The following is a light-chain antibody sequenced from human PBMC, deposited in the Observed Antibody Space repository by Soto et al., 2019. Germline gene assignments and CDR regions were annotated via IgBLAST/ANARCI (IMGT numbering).Light chain of an antibody. Sequence: QSALTQPRSVSGSPGQSVTISCTGTSSDVGSYNFVSWHQQHPGKAPKLMIYDVAKRPSGVPDRFSGSKSGNTASLTISGLQAEDEADYYCSSFAGSRVLVLGGGTKLTVL. J-gene: IGLJ2*01. CDR1: SSDVGSYNF. CDR2: DVA. V-gene: IGLV2-11*01. CDR3: SSFAGSRVLV.